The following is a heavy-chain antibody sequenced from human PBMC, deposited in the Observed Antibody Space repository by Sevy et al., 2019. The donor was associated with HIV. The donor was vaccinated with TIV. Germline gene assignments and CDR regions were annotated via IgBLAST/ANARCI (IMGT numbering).Heavy chain of an antibody. Sequence: GGSLILSCVGSGFTFGDYYISWIRQAPGKGLECVAYISSRSSFTNYTDSVRGRFTISRDNAKNEVFLQMNSLGAEDTGVYYCARGAYDVWGQGTTVTVSS. CDR3: ARGAYDV. V-gene: IGHV3-11*06. CDR1: GFTFGDYY. CDR2: ISSRSSFT. J-gene: IGHJ3*01.